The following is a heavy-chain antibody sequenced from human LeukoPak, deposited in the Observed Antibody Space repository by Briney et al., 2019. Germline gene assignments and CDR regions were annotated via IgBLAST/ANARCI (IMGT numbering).Heavy chain of an antibody. CDR3: ARDLKYSSGNDAFDI. Sequence: SETLSLTCTVSGGSISSYYWSWIRQPAGQGLEWIGRIYTSGSTNYNPSLKSRVTMSVDTSKNQFSLKLSSVTAADTAVYYCARDLKYSSGNDAFDIWGQGTMVTVSS. CDR2: IYTSGST. J-gene: IGHJ3*02. CDR1: GGSISSYY. D-gene: IGHD6-19*01. V-gene: IGHV4-4*07.